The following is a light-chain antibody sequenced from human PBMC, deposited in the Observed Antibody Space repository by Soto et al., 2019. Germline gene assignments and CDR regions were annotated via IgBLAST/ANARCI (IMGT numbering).Light chain of an antibody. CDR1: SSDIGNYNF. J-gene: IGLJ3*02. CDR2: EVI. V-gene: IGLV2-8*01. CDR3: SSYAGNYNGV. Sequence: QSALTQPPAASGSPGQSVTISCTGTSSDIGNYNFVSWYQQHPGKAPKLIIYEVIKRPSGVPDRFSGSKSGNTASLTVSGLQAEDEADYYCSSYAGNYNGVFGGGTQLTVL.